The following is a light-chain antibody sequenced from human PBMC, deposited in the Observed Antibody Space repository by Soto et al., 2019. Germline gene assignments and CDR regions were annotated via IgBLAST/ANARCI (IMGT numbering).Light chain of an antibody. CDR2: GAS. CDR3: QQYGTPRSVT. CDR1: QSVDSNY. Sequence: EIVLTQSPGTLSLSPGEEATLSCRASQSVDSNYLAWYQQKPGQTPRLIIYGASGRVDGIPHRFSGSGFGTDFTLTISKVEPEDFAVYYCQQYGTPRSVTFGQGTRLDI. V-gene: IGKV3-20*01. J-gene: IGKJ5*01.